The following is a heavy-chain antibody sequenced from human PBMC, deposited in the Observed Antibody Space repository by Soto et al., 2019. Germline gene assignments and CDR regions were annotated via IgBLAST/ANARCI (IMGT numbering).Heavy chain of an antibody. V-gene: IGHV3-30*03. CDR2: ISYDGSNK. CDR3: ATLDYYDKKWGAFDI. CDR1: GFTFSDYY. Sequence: TGGSLRLSCAASGFTFSDYYMSWIRQAPGKGLEWVAVISYDGSNKYYADSVKGRFTISRDNSKNTLYLQMNSLRAEDTAVYYCATLDYYDKKWGAFDIWGQGTMVTVSS. J-gene: IGHJ3*02. D-gene: IGHD3-22*01.